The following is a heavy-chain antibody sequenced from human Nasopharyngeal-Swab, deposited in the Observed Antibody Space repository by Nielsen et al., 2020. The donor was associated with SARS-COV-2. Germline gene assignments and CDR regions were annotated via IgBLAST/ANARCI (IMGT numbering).Heavy chain of an antibody. V-gene: IGHV3-9*01. CDR2: ISWNSDSI. CDR1: GFTFDDYA. D-gene: IGHD4-11*01. J-gene: IGHJ4*02. Sequence: SLKISCAASGFTFDDYAMHWVRQAPGKGLEWVSGISWNSDSIGYADSVKGRFTMSRDNAKNSLYLQMNSLRDEDTALYYCARGTADYSNPSFDYWGQGTLVTVPS. CDR3: ARGTADYSNPSFDY.